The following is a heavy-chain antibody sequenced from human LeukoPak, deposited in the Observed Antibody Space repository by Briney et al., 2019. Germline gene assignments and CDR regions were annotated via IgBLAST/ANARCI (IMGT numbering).Heavy chain of an antibody. Sequence: GGCLRLSCAASGFTFISYSMNWVRQAPGKGLEWVSSISSSSSYIYYADSVKGRFTISRDNAKNSLYLQMNSLRAEDTAVYYCARGQGSSWYLNYFDYWGQGTLVTVSS. CDR3: ARGQGSSWYLNYFDY. V-gene: IGHV3-21*01. CDR1: GFTFISYS. CDR2: ISSSSSYI. D-gene: IGHD6-13*01. J-gene: IGHJ4*02.